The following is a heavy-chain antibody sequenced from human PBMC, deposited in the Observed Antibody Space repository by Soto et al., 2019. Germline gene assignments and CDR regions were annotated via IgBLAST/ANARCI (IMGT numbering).Heavy chain of an antibody. CDR3: ARRWGFTLDY. J-gene: IGHJ4*02. D-gene: IGHD1-26*01. CDR1: GGSISSYY. V-gene: IGHV4-59*08. Sequence: QVQLQESGPGLVKPSETLSLTCTVSGGSISSYYWSWIRQPPGKGLEWIGYIYYSGSTNYNPSLKSRVTISVDTSKNQFSLKLSSVTAADTAVYYCARRWGFTLDYGGQGTLVTVSS. CDR2: IYYSGST.